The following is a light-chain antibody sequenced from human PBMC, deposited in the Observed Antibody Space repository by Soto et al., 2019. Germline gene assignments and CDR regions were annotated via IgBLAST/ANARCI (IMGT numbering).Light chain of an antibody. Sequence: EIVLTQSPATLSLSPGERATLSCRASQSVINYLAWFQQKPGQAPRLLIYDSSNRATGIPSRFSGSGSGTDFTLTISSLEPEDYGVYYCQQRYSWPPITFGQGTRLDMK. CDR1: QSVINY. CDR3: QQRYSWPPIT. J-gene: IGKJ5*01. CDR2: DSS. V-gene: IGKV3-11*01.